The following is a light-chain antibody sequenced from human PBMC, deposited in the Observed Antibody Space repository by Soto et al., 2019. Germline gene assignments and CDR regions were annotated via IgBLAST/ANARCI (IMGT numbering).Light chain of an antibody. CDR1: QSVTTQ. CDR3: QQYGGSTRT. Sequence: IVLTQSPGTLSLSPGVRATLSCRASQSVTTQLAWYQQKPGQAPRLIIHGASSRATGVPDRITGSGSGTDFTLSISRLEPEDFAVYYCQQYGGSTRTFGQGTKVEIK. V-gene: IGKV3-20*01. J-gene: IGKJ1*01. CDR2: GAS.